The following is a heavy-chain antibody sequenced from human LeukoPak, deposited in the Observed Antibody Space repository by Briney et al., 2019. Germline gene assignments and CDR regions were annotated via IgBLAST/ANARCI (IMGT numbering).Heavy chain of an antibody. CDR3: ARDPSGWYSWFDP. CDR2: IYYSGST. J-gene: IGHJ5*02. CDR1: GCSISSYY. V-gene: IGHV4-59*01. D-gene: IGHD6-19*01. Sequence: SETLSLTCTVSGCSISSYYWSWIRQPPGKGLEWIGYIYYSGSTNYNPSLKSRVTISVDTSKNQFSLKLSSVTAADTAVYYCARDPSGWYSWFDPWGQGTLVTVSS.